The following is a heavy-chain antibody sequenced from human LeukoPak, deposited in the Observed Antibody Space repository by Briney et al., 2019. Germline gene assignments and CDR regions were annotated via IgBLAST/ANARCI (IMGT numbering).Heavy chain of an antibody. V-gene: IGHV3-33*06. CDR3: AKDTAVQFLEPAF. CDR1: GFTFNTHG. Sequence: QPGGSLRLSCAASGFTFNTHGMHWVRQAPGKGLEWVAAIWFDGCVKHYSDAVKGRFTISRDNSLNTLYLQMNSLRVEDTAIYYCAKDTAVQFLEPAFWGQGTLVTVSS. J-gene: IGHJ4*02. CDR2: IWFDGCVK. D-gene: IGHD3-3*01.